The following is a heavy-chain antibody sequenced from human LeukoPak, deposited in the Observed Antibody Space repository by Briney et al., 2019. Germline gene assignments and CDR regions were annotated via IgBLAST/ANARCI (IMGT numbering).Heavy chain of an antibody. CDR2: IDPSDSYT. CDR1: GYSFTSYW. D-gene: IGHD2-2*01. Sequence: GESLKISCKGSGYSFTSYWISWVRQMPGKGLEWMGRIDPSDSYTNYSPSFQGHVTISADKSISTAYLQWSSLKASDTAMYYCARHAGDIVVVSAAAPPGFDPWGQGTLVTVSS. J-gene: IGHJ5*02. CDR3: ARHAGDIVVVSAAAPPGFDP. V-gene: IGHV5-10-1*01.